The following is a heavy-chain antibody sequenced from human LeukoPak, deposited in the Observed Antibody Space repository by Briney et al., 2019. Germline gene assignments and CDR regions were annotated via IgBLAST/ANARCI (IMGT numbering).Heavy chain of an antibody. CDR3: ARDRMWGSGYYPYYFDY. D-gene: IGHD3-22*01. Sequence: PGGSLRLFCAASGFTFSSYAMHWVRQAPGKGLEWVAVISYDGSNKYYADSVKGRFTISRDNSKNTLYLQMNSLRAEDTAVYYCARDRMWGSGYYPYYFDYWGQGTLVTVSS. CDR2: ISYDGSNK. V-gene: IGHV3-30-3*01. J-gene: IGHJ4*02. CDR1: GFTFSSYA.